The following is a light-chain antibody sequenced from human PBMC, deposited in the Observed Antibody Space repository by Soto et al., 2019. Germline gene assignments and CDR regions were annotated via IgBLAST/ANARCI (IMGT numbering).Light chain of an antibody. V-gene: IGLV1-47*02. CDR2: SNN. Sequence: QSVLTQPPSASGTPGQRVTTPCSGSSSNIGKNSVYWYQQFPGTAPKLLIYSNNKRPSGVPDRFSSSTSGTSASLAISGLRSEDEADYYCAAWDDGLSGYVFGTGTKVTVL. J-gene: IGLJ1*01. CDR1: SSNIGKNS. CDR3: AAWDDGLSGYV.